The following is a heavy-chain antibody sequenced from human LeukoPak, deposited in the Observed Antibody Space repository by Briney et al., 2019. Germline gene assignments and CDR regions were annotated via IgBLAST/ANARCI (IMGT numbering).Heavy chain of an antibody. CDR3: ARHPIYSSASFDY. CDR1: GYSFTSYW. J-gene: IGHJ4*02. V-gene: IGHV5-10-1*01. D-gene: IGHD6-19*01. CDR2: IDPSDSYT. Sequence: GESLKISCKGSGYSFTSYWISWVRQMPGKGLEWMGRIDPSDSYTNYSPSFQGHVTISADKSISTAYLQWSSLKASDTAMYYCARHPIYSSASFDYWGQGTLVTVSS.